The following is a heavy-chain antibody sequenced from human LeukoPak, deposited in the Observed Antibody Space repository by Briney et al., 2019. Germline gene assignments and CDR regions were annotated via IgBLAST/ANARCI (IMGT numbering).Heavy chain of an antibody. CDR1: GFTFSSYA. CDR2: VWHDGSNR. CDR3: ARDPRWLTPECTSTSCYENYFDP. Sequence: GGSLRLSCTAPGFTFSSYAIHWIRHAPGKGLEWVALVWHDGSNRYYADSVKGRFTISRDNSKNTVYLQMNSLRAEDTAVYYCARDPRWLTPECTSTSCYENYFDPWGQGILVTVSS. V-gene: IGHV3-33*01. D-gene: IGHD2-2*01. J-gene: IGHJ5*02.